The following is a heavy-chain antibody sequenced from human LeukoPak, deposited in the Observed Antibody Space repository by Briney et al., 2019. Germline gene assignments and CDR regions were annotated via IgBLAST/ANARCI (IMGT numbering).Heavy chain of an antibody. V-gene: IGHV6-1*01. D-gene: IGHD6-19*01. CDR1: GDSVSSNSAA. CDR2: TYYRSMWYY. Sequence: SQTLSLTFAISGDSVSSNSAAWNWIRRSPSRGLEWLGRTYYRSMWYYDYAVSVESRITINPETSKNQFSLLLNSVTPEDTAVYYCARMRAVGVPRNFDSWGQGTLVTVSS. CDR3: ARMRAVGVPRNFDS. J-gene: IGHJ4*02.